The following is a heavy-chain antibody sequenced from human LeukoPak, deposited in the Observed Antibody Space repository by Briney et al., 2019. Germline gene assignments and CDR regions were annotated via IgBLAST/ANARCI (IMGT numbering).Heavy chain of an antibody. J-gene: IGHJ4*02. CDR2: ISAYNGNT. CDR1: GYTFTSYG. V-gene: IGHV1-18*01. Sequence: ASVKVSCKASGYTFTSYGISWVRQAPGQGLEWMGWISAYNGNTNYAQKLQGRVTMTTDTSTSTAYMELRSLRSDDTAVYYCARGGGAQRWLQLRVMDYWGQGTLVTVSS. D-gene: IGHD5-24*01. CDR3: ARGGGAQRWLQLRVMDY.